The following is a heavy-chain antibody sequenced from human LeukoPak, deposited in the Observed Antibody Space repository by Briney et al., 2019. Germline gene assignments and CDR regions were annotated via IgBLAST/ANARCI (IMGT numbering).Heavy chain of an antibody. CDR2: ISGSGHDI. CDR3: ARALGGPNDY. D-gene: IGHD3-16*01. V-gene: IGHV3-11*04. Sequence: PGGSLRLSCAASGFTLSDSYMTWVRQAPGKGVEWVAYISGSGHDINYSESAKGRFTISRDNAKNSLYLQMSSLRVEDTAVYYCARALGGPNDYWGQGTLVTVSS. J-gene: IGHJ4*02. CDR1: GFTLSDSY.